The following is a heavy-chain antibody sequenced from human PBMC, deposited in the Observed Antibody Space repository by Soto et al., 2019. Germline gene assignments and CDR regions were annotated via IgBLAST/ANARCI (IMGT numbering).Heavy chain of an antibody. D-gene: IGHD2-2*01. CDR2: MNPNSGHT. J-gene: IGHJ5*02. CDR1: GYTFTSHD. Sequence: QVQLVQSGAEVKKPGASVKVSCKASGYTFTSHDINWMRQTTGQGLEWMGWMNPNSGHTNYAQKFKGRVTMTRDTSINTAYMELTNLRSEDTAIYYCASDMSTTWGQGTLVTVSS. V-gene: IGHV1-8*01. CDR3: ASDMSTT.